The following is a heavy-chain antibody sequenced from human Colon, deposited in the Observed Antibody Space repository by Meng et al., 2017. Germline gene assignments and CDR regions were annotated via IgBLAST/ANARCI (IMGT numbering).Heavy chain of an antibody. CDR3: ANAPNLATALDS. Sequence: VQLVESGGGVVQPGGSLRLSCAASGFDFNSYARSWVRQVPGKGLEWVASISGSGGVRYYADSVKGRFTISRDNSKDTLYLQLNNLRAADTAIYYCANAPNLATALDSWGQGTLVTVSS. CDR1: GFDFNSYA. J-gene: IGHJ4*02. D-gene: IGHD2-21*02. CDR2: ISGSGGVR. V-gene: IGHV3-23*04.